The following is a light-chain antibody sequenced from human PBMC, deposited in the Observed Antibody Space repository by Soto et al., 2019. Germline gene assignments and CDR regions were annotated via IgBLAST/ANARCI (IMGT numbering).Light chain of an antibody. V-gene: IGLV2-23*02. J-gene: IGLJ1*01. CDR2: EVS. Sequence: QSALTQPASVSGSPGQSITISCTGTSSDAGSYNLVSWYQQHPGKAPKLMIYEVSKRPSGVSNRFSGSKSGNTASLTISGLQAEDEADYYCCSYAGSSTRYVFGTGTKLTVL. CDR1: SSDAGSYNL. CDR3: CSYAGSSTRYV.